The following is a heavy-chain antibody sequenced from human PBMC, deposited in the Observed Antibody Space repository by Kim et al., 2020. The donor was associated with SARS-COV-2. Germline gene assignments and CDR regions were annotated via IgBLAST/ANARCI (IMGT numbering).Heavy chain of an antibody. D-gene: IGHD2-2*01. CDR3: AGAYVPARSDYYYYGMDV. Sequence: SQTLSLTCAISGDSVSSNSAAWNWIRQSPSRGLEWLGRTYYRSKWYNDYAVSVKSRITINPDTSKNQFSLQLNSVTPEDTAVYYCAGAYVPARSDYYYYGMDVWGQGTTVTVSS. V-gene: IGHV6-1*01. CDR2: TYYRSKWYN. J-gene: IGHJ6*02. CDR1: GDSVSSNSAA.